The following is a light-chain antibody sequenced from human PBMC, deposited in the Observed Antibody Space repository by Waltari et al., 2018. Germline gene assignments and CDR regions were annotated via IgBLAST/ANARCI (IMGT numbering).Light chain of an antibody. CDR2: DAS. CDR1: QSVARY. Sequence: EIVLTQSPATLSLSQRERATLSCRASQSVARYLAWYQQKPGQAPRLLIYDASNRATGIPARFSGSGSGTDFTLTISGLEADDFAVYFCQQRGNSPTTFGQGTRLEI. CDR3: QQRGNSPTT. J-gene: IGKJ5*01. V-gene: IGKV3-11*01.